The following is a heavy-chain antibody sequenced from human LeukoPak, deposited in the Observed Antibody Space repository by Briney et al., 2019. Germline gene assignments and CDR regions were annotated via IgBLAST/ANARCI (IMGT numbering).Heavy chain of an antibody. CDR2: MNPNSGNT. CDR1: GYTFTSYD. Sequence: ASVKVSCKASGYTFTSYDINWVRQATGQGLEWMGWMNPNSGNTGYAQKFQGRVTITADESTSTAYMELSSLRSEDTAVYYCARDSIAVAGADYWGQGTLVTVSS. V-gene: IGHV1-8*03. J-gene: IGHJ4*02. D-gene: IGHD6-19*01. CDR3: ARDSIAVAGADY.